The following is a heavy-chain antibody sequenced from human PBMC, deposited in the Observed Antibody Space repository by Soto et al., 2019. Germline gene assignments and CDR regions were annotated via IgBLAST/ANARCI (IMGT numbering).Heavy chain of an antibody. CDR2: INPNSHGT. V-gene: IGHV1-2*02. CDR3: ARGGVSSRNWFDP. Sequence: GASVKVSCKASGYTFTGYYIHWVRQGPGQGLEWMGWINPNSHGTSYAQKFQGRVTMTSDTSISAAYLELSRLRSDDTAVYYCARGGVSSRNWFDPWGQGTLVTV. CDR1: GYTFTGYY. D-gene: IGHD6-6*01. J-gene: IGHJ5*02.